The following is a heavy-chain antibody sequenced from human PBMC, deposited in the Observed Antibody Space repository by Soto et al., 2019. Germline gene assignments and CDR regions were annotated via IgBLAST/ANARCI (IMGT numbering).Heavy chain of an antibody. D-gene: IGHD3-10*01. CDR3: ASDGMGYYYSFDY. V-gene: IGHV1-69*02. J-gene: IGHJ4*02. Sequence: QVQMVQSGAEVKKPGSSVKVSCQASGGTFSSYTISWVRQATGQGLELMGRIIPILGIANYAQKFQGRVTITTYKATSTAYMELRSLRSEDPAVYYCASDGMGYYYSFDYCFQGTMVPVSS. CDR2: IIPILGIA. CDR1: GGTFSSYT.